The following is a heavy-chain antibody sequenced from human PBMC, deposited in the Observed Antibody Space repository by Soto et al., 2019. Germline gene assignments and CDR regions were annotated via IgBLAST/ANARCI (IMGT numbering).Heavy chain of an antibody. CDR3: ARGYCSGGSCYSGEWFDP. CDR1: GGSISSYY. Sequence: SETLSLTCTVSGGSISSYYWSWIRQPPGKGLEWIGYIYYSGSTNYNPSPKSRVTISVDTSKNQFSLKLSSVTAADTAVYYCARGYCSGGSCYSGEWFDPWGQGTLVTVSS. CDR2: IYYSGST. V-gene: IGHV4-59*08. J-gene: IGHJ5*02. D-gene: IGHD2-15*01.